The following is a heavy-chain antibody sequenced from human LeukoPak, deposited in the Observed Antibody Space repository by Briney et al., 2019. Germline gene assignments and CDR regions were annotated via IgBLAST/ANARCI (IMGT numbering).Heavy chain of an antibody. J-gene: IGHJ4*02. CDR2: ISSRSNYI. D-gene: IGHD3-22*01. CDR3: AKDQGTTMITSLDY. V-gene: IGHV3-21*01. Sequence: GGSLRLSCAASGFTFSSYTMNWVRQAPGKGLEWVSSISSRSNYIYYADSVKGRFTISRGNAKNSLYLQMNSLRAEDTAVYYCAKDQGTTMITSLDYWGQGTLVTVSS. CDR1: GFTFSSYT.